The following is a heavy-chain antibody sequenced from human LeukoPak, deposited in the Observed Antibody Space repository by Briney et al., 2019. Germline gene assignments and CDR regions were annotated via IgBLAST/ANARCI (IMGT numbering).Heavy chain of an antibody. D-gene: IGHD5-24*01. Sequence: GGSLRLSCTTSAFPFGDYAISWVRQAPGKGLEWVSGISPNGVITYYADSVKGRFTISRDNSKGTVYLQMNSLRPEDTAVYYCAKDDAWLQFGDWGRGTLVIVSS. V-gene: IGHV3-23*01. J-gene: IGHJ4*02. CDR2: ISPNGVIT. CDR1: AFPFGDYA. CDR3: AKDDAWLQFGD.